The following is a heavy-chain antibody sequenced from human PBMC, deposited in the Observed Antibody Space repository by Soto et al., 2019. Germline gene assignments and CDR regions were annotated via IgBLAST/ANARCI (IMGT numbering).Heavy chain of an antibody. Sequence: ASVKVSCKASGYTFTGYYMHWVRQAPGQGLEWMGWINPNSGGTNYAQKFQGWVTMTRDTSISTAYMELSRLRSDDTAVYYCARTGVPAAIRSWFDPWGQGTLVTVSS. J-gene: IGHJ5*02. CDR3: ARTGVPAAIRSWFDP. CDR1: GYTFTGYY. V-gene: IGHV1-2*04. D-gene: IGHD2-2*01. CDR2: INPNSGGT.